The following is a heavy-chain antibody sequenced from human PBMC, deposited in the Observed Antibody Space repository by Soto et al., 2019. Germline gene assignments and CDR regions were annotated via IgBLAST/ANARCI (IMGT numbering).Heavy chain of an antibody. Sequence: PGGSLRLSCAASGFTVRNNVLSWVRQAPGKGLDWVSGITGSGRDTYYADSVKGRLTISRDNSKNMVFLQMNSLRAEDTALYYCAKNGLDNSPSAIDSWGPGTLVTVSS. D-gene: IGHD2-8*01. CDR3: AKNGLDNSPSAIDS. V-gene: IGHV3-23*01. J-gene: IGHJ4*02. CDR2: ITGSGRDT. CDR1: GFTVRNNV.